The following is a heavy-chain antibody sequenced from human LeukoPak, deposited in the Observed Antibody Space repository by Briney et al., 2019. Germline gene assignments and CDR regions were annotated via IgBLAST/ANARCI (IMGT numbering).Heavy chain of an antibody. CDR2: IIPIFGTA. D-gene: IGHD3-22*01. Sequence: SVKVSCKASGGTFSSYAISWVRQAPGQGLEWMGGIIPIFGTANYAQKSQGRVTITADESTSTAYMELSSLRSEDTAVYYCAREIDSSGPEGFDPWGQGTLVTVSS. CDR3: AREIDSSGPEGFDP. V-gene: IGHV1-69*13. J-gene: IGHJ5*02. CDR1: GGTFSSYA.